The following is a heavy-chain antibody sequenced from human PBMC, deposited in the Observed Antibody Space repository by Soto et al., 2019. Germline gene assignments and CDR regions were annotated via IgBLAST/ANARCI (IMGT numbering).Heavy chain of an antibody. CDR3: ATSAFIGATDGYLDY. Sequence: ASVKVSRKASGSTFPSHGINFVRQAPRQELKWMGWISAYNGNTNYAQKPQGRATMTTATPTSTAYMELRSLRSDDTAVYYCATSAFIGATDGYLDYWGQGTLVTVSS. V-gene: IGHV1-18*01. CDR2: ISAYNGNT. J-gene: IGHJ4*02. D-gene: IGHD2-15*01. CDR1: GSTFPSHG.